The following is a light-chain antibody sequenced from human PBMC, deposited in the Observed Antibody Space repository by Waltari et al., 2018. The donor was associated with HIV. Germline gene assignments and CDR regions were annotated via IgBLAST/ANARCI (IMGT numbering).Light chain of an antibody. CDR2: EVS. V-gene: IGLV2-23*02. J-gene: IGLJ2*01. CDR3: CSYAGTSTVV. CDR1: SSDFGSYNL. Sequence: QSALTQPASVSGSPGQSMTISCTGTSSDFGSYNLVSWYQQHPGKAPKLMIYEVSKRPSGVSNRLSGSKSGNTASLTISGLQAEDEADYYCCSYAGTSTVVFGGGTKLTVL.